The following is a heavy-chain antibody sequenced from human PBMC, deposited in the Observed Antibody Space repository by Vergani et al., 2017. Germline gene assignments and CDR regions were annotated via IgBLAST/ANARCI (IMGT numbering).Heavy chain of an antibody. CDR1: GGSFSGYY. Sequence: QVQLQQWGAGLLKPSENLSLTCAVYGGSFSGYYWSWIRQPPGKGLEWIGEINHSGSTNYNPSLKSRVTISVDTSKNQFSLKLSSVTAADTAVYYCAREAPYSSSWSKGYNWFDPWGQGTLVTVSS. CDR2: INHSGST. CDR3: AREAPYSSSWSKGYNWFDP. J-gene: IGHJ5*02. V-gene: IGHV4-34*01. D-gene: IGHD6-13*01.